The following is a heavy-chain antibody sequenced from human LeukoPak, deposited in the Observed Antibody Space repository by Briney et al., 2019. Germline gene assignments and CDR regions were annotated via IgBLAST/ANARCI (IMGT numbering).Heavy chain of an antibody. Sequence: GGSLRLSCAASGFTFNNYAMNWVRQAPGKGLEWVSSISGGGGTTYYTDSAKGRFTISRDNSQNTLYLQMNSLRAEDTAVYYCARDYADYVGYFFFDYWGQGTLVTVSS. CDR3: ARDYADYVGYFFFDY. V-gene: IGHV3-23*01. CDR2: ISGGGGTT. CDR1: GFTFNNYA. J-gene: IGHJ4*02. D-gene: IGHD4-17*01.